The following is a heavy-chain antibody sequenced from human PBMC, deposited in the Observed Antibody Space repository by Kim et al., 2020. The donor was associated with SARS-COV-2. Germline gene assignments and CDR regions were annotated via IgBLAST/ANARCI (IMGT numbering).Heavy chain of an antibody. Sequence: GGSLRLSCAASGFTFSSYAMHWVRQAPGKGLEWVAVISYDGSNKYYADSVKGRFTISRDNSKNTLYLQMNSLRAEDTAVYYCAIGTLEWVLLPPDYWGQGTLVTVSS. V-gene: IGHV3-30*04. J-gene: IGHJ4*02. CDR2: ISYDGSNK. D-gene: IGHD1-26*01. CDR3: AIGTLEWVLLPPDY. CDR1: GFTFSSYA.